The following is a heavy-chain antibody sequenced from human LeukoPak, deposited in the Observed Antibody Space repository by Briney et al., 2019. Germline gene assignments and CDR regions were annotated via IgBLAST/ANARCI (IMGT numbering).Heavy chain of an antibody. CDR2: IIPILGIA. V-gene: IGHV1-69*04. D-gene: IGHD3-16*02. CDR1: GGTFSSYA. CDR3: AREPGYVWGSYP. J-gene: IGHJ4*02. Sequence: SVKVSCKASGGTFSSYAISWVRQAPGQGLEWMGRIIPILGIANYAQKFQGRVTITADKSTSTAYMELSSLRSEDTAVYYCAREPGYVWGSYPWGQGTLVTASS.